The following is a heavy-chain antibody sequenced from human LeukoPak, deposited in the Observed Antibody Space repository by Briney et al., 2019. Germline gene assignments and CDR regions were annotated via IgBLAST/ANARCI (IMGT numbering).Heavy chain of an antibody. J-gene: IGHJ6*03. CDR1: GYTFTSYD. D-gene: IGHD1-14*01. V-gene: IGHV1-8*01. CDR3: ARGVGITSYYYYYMDV. Sequence: GSVKVSCKASGYTFTSYDINWVRQAPGQGREWMGWMNTNSGNTGYAQKFEGRVTMTRNNSISTAYMELSSVRSEETAVYYCARGVGITSYYYYYMDVWGKGTTVTISS. CDR2: MNTNSGNT.